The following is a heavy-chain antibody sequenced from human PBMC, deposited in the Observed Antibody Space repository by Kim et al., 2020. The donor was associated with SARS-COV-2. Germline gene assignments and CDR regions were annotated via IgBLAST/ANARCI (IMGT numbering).Heavy chain of an antibody. V-gene: IGHV5-51*01. Sequence: YPGYADTIYSTTFQGQVTISAEESISTAYLQWSSLKASDTAMYYCARIGDYWGQGTLVTVSS. CDR3: ARIGDY. CDR2: YPGYADT. J-gene: IGHJ4*02. D-gene: IGHD2-15*01.